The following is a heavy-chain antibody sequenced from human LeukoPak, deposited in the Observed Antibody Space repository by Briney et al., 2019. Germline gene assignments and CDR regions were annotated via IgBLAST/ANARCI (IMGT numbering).Heavy chain of an antibody. Sequence: PGGSLRLSCAFSGFTFSSYGMHWVRQAPGKGLDWVAVISYDGSNKYYADSVKGRFTITRDNSMHTLYPQMNSLRAEYTAVYYCAKGCNRRVATIDYWGQGTLVTVSS. CDR3: AKGCNRRVATIDY. J-gene: IGHJ4*02. CDR2: ISYDGSNK. D-gene: IGHD5-12*01. CDR1: GFTFSSYG. V-gene: IGHV3-30*18.